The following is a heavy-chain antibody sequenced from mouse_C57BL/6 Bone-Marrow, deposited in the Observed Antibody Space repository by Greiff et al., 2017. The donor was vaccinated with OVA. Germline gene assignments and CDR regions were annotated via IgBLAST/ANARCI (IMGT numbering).Heavy chain of an antibody. CDR3: ARVNY. V-gene: IGHV1-9*01. CDR2: ILPGSGST. J-gene: IGHJ2*01. Sequence: QVQLKESGAELMKPGASVKLSCKATGYTFTGYWIEWVKQRPGHGLEWIGEILPGSGSTNYHEKFKGKATFTVDTSSNTAYMQLSSLTTEDSAIYYCARVNYWGQGTTLTVSS. CDR1: GYTFTGYW.